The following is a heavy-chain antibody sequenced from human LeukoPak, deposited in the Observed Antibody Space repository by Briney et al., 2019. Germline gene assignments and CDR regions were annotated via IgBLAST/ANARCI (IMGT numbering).Heavy chain of an antibody. V-gene: IGHV3-73*01. CDR3: TARRFHGNYFDY. J-gene: IGHJ4*02. Sequence: PGGSLRLSCAASGFTFSGSAMHWVRQASGKGLEWVGRIRSKANSYATAYAASVKGRFTISRDDSKDTAYLQMNSLKTEDTAVYYCTARRFHGNYFDYWGQGTLVTVSS. D-gene: IGHD1-14*01. CDR1: GFTFSGSA. CDR2: IRSKANSYAT.